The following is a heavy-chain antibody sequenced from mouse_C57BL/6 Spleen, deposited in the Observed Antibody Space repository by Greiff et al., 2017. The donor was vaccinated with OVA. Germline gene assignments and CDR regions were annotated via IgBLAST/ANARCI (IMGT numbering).Heavy chain of an antibody. J-gene: IGHJ2*01. CDR2: IYPGDGDT. D-gene: IGHD2-5*01. CDR1: GYAFSSSW. CDR3: ARAVTYYSNYSYFDY. Sequence: VQLQQSGPELVKPGASVKISCKASGYAFSSSWMNWVKQRPGKGLEWIGRIYPGDGDTNYNGKFKGKATLTADKSSSTAYMQLSSLTSEDSAVYFCARAVTYYSNYSYFDYWGKGTTLTVSS. V-gene: IGHV1-82*01.